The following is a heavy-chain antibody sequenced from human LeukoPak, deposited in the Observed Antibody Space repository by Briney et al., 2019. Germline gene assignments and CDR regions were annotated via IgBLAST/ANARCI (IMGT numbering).Heavy chain of an antibody. D-gene: IGHD3-22*01. CDR2: IYYSGST. V-gene: IGHV4-39*07. CDR3: ARGRGYYDSSGYRPLPDY. J-gene: IGHJ4*02. CDR1: GGSISSSSYY. Sequence: NPSETLSLTCTVSGGSISSSSYYWGWIRQPPGKGLEWIGSIYYSGSTYYNPSLKSRVTISVDTSKNQFSLKLSSVTAADTAVYYCARGRGYYDSSGYRPLPDYWGQGTLVTVSS.